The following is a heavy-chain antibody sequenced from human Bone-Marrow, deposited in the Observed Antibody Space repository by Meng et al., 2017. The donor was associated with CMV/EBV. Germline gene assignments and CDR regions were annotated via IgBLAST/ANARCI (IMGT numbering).Heavy chain of an antibody. Sequence: ASVKVSCKASGYTFGGHYIHWVRQAPGQGPEWMGWISPKDGGTDYAQRFQGRVTMTRDSAITTAYMVLSRLTSDDTAVYFCARAPEVYYTVERYYFEHWGQGTLVTVSS. D-gene: IGHD3-3*01. CDR3: ARAPEVYYTVERYYFEH. V-gene: IGHV1-2*02. J-gene: IGHJ4*02. CDR2: ISPKDGGT. CDR1: GYTFGGHY.